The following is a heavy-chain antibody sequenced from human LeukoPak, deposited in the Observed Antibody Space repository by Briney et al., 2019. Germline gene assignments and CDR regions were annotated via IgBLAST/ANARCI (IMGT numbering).Heavy chain of an antibody. Sequence: GGSLRLSCAASGFTFSSYWMSWVRQAPGKGLEWVANIKQDGSEKYYVDSVKGRFTISRDNAKNSLYLQMNSLRAEDTAVYYCARDMVRGPRVLYWFDPWGQGTLVTVSS. CDR3: ARDMVRGPRVLYWFDP. D-gene: IGHD3-10*01. V-gene: IGHV3-7*01. CDR2: IKQDGSEK. CDR1: GFTFSSYW. J-gene: IGHJ5*02.